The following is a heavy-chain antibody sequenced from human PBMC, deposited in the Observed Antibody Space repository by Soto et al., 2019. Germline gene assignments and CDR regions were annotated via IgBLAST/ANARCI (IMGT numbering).Heavy chain of an antibody. CDR2: IIPIFGTA. CDR3: ASGVSGGVVNSFDY. Sequence: QVQLVQSGAEVKKPGSSVKVSCKASGGTFSSYAISWVRQAPGQGLEWMGEIIPIFGTANYAQKFQGRVTITADKSTSTAYMELSSLRSEDTAVYYCASGVSGGVVNSFDYWGQGTLVTVSS. CDR1: GGTFSSYA. V-gene: IGHV1-69*06. J-gene: IGHJ4*02. D-gene: IGHD3-3*01.